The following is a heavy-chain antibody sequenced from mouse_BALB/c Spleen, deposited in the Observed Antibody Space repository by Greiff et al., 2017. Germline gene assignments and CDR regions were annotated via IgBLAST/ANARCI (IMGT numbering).Heavy chain of an antibody. Sequence: QVQLQQSGAELARPGASVKMSCKASGYTFTSYTMHWVKQRPGQGLEWIGYINPSSGYTNYNQKFKDKATLTADKSSSTAYMQLSSLTSEDSAVYYCARRNLTGYYFDYWGQGTTLTVSS. J-gene: IGHJ2*01. CDR3: ARRNLTGYYFDY. CDR1: GYTFTSYT. V-gene: IGHV1-4*01. D-gene: IGHD4-1*01. CDR2: INPSSGYT.